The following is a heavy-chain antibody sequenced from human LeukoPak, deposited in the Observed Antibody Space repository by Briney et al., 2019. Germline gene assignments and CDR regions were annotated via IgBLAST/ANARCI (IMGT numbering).Heavy chain of an antibody. D-gene: IGHD6-19*01. CDR1: GYTFTDYY. CDR3: ARRAVAGSFDY. J-gene: IGHJ4*02. CDR2: VNPNSGGT. Sequence: GASVKVSCKASGYTFTDYYMHWVRQAPGQGLEWVGRVNPNSGGTNYAQKLQGRVTMTTDTSTSTAYMELRSLRSDDTAVYYCARRAVAGSFDYWGQGTLVTVSS. V-gene: IGHV1-2*06.